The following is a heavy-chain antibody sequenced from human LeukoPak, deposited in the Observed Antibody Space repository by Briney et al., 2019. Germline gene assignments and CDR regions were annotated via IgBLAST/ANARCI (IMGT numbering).Heavy chain of an antibody. Sequence: SETLSLTSTVSGGSISSYYWSWIRQPAGKGLEWIGRIYTSGSTNYNPSLKSRVTMSVDTSKNQFSLKLSSVTAADTAVYYCARERSGAAAAGNWFDPWGQGTLVTVSS. CDR2: IYTSGST. CDR1: GGSISSYY. V-gene: IGHV4-4*07. J-gene: IGHJ5*02. CDR3: ARERSGAAAAGNWFDP. D-gene: IGHD6-13*01.